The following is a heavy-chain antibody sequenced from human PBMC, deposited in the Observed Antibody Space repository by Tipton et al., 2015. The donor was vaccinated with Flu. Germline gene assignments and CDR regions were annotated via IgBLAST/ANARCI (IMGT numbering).Heavy chain of an antibody. D-gene: IGHD6-13*01. V-gene: IGHV4-38-2*01. CDR3: ATVYSSNWATLKFDC. CDR2: IHHSGST. CDR1: GDSIGSRYY. Sequence: TLSLTCSVSGDSIGSRYYWGWIRQPPGKGLEWIGEIHHSGSTNYNPSLKSRVTISVDKSKNQFSLNLNSVTAADTAVYYCATVYSSNWATLKFDCWCQGTLVTVSS. J-gene: IGHJ4*02.